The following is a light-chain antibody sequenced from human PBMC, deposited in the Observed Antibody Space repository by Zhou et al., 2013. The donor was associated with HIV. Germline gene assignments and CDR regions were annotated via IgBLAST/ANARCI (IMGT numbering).Light chain of an antibody. CDR3: QRTYNAPLF. J-gene: IGKJ3*01. V-gene: IGKV1-5*03. Sequence: IQMTQSPSSLSASVGDRVTITCRASQSASKWLAWYQQIPGKAPKLLIHETSKLQTGVPSRFSGSGSGTDFTLTISSLQPEDVATYYGQRTYNAPLFFGPGTKVDIK. CDR2: ETS. CDR1: QSASKW.